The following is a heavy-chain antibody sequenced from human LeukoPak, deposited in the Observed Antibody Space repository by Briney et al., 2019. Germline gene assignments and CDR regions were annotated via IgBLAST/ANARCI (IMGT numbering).Heavy chain of an antibody. J-gene: IGHJ6*02. V-gene: IGHV4-59*01. CDR2: IYYSGST. CDR1: GGSISSYY. Sequence: SETLSLTCTVSGGSISSYYWSWIRQPPGKGLEWVGYIYYSGSTNYNPFLKSRVTISVDTSKNQFSLKLSSVTAADTAVYYCARYLSYYYGMDVWGQGTTVTVSS. CDR3: ARYLSYYYGMDV.